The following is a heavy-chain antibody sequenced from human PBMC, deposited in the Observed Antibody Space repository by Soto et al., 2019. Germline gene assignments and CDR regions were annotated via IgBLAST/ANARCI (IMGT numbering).Heavy chain of an antibody. CDR3: AKDLLGPGRAYGMDV. D-gene: IGHD7-27*01. CDR1: GFTFSSDG. J-gene: IGHJ6*02. CDR2: ISYDGRNK. Sequence: QVQLVESGGGVVQPGRSLRLSCAASGFTFSSDGIHWVLQAPCKGLYWVAFISYDGRNKYYADSVKGRFTISRDNSTNTLYMQTNSLRSEDTDVYYCAKDLLGPGRAYGMDVWGQGTTVTVSS. V-gene: IGHV3-30*18.